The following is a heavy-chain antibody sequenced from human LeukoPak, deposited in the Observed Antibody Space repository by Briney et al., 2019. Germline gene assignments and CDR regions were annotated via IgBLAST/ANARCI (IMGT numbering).Heavy chain of an antibody. D-gene: IGHD2-8*01. CDR2: MYYSGST. Sequence: SETLSLTCAVYGGSFSSYYWSWIRQPPGKGLEWIGSMYYSGSTYYNPSLKSRVTISVDTSVNQFSLHLISVTAADTAIYYCARMRSTKMDAFDIWGQGTVLTVSS. J-gene: IGHJ3*02. V-gene: IGHV4-34*11. CDR1: GGSFSSYY. CDR3: ARMRSTKMDAFDI.